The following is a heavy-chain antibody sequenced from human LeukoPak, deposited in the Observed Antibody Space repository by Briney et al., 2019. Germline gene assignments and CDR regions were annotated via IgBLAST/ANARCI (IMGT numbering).Heavy chain of an antibody. CDR1: GGSVSSGSYY. V-gene: IGHV4-61*01. J-gene: IGHJ4*02. CDR3: ARDRVAAASLDY. Sequence: PSGTLSLTCTVSGGSVSSGSYYWSWIRQPPGKGLEWIGYIYYSGSTNYNPSLKSRGTISVDTSKNQFSLKLSSVTAADTAVYYCARDRVAAASLDYWGQGTLVTVSS. D-gene: IGHD6-13*01. CDR2: IYYSGST.